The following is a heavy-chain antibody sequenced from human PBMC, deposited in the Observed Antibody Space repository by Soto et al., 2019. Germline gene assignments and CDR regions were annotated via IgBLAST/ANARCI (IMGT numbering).Heavy chain of an antibody. CDR2: ISGSGDST. Sequence: GGSLRLSCAASGVTFSSYAVSWFRQAPGKGLEWVSVISGSGDSTYYADSVKGRFTISRDNSKNTLYLQMNSLRAEDTAVYYCASYRGYCSSTSCYPPFFDYWGQGTLVTVSS. CDR3: ASYRGYCSSTSCYPPFFDY. J-gene: IGHJ4*02. V-gene: IGHV3-23*01. D-gene: IGHD2-2*01. CDR1: GVTFSSYA.